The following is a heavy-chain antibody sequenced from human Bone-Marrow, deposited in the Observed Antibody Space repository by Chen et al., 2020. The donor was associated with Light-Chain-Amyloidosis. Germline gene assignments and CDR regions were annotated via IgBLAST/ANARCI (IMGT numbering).Heavy chain of an antibody. D-gene: IGHD5-12*01. CDR2: IYPDDSDA. CDR1: GYTFPNYW. V-gene: IGHV5-51*01. Sequence: EVQLEQSGPEVKKPGESLKISCKGSGYTFPNYWIGWVRQMPGKGLEWMGVIYPDDSDASYGPSVEGQVTSAADRSITPAYLQWRSLKASDTAMYYCARRRDGYNFDYWGQGALVTVSS. CDR3: ARRRDGYNFDY. J-gene: IGHJ4*02.